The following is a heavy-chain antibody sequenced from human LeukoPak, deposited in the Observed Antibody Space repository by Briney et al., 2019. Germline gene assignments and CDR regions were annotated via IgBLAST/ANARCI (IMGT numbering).Heavy chain of an antibody. CDR2: ISGSGGNT. D-gene: IGHD2-15*01. Sequence: GGSLRLSCAASKVTFSDYAMNWVRQAPGKGLEWVSGISGSGGNTYYADSVKGRFTISRDNSKNTLYLQMNSLRAEDTAVYYCARVGCTGGSCLAYNYYAMDVWGQGTTVTVSS. J-gene: IGHJ6*02. V-gene: IGHV3-23*01. CDR1: KVTFSDYA. CDR3: ARVGCTGGSCLAYNYYAMDV.